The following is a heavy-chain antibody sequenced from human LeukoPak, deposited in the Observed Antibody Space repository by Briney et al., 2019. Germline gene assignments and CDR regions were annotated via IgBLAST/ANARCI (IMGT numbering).Heavy chain of an antibody. Sequence: GGSLRLSCAASGFTFSDYFMSWIRQAPGKGLEWVAYISSSATTIYYADSVKGRFTISRDNSKNTLYLQMNSLRAEDTAVYYCAKGEGRYCSSTSCGTHFDYWGQGTLVTVSS. CDR3: AKGEGRYCSSTSCGTHFDY. D-gene: IGHD2-2*01. J-gene: IGHJ4*02. CDR1: GFTFSDYF. CDR2: ISSSATTI. V-gene: IGHV3-11*04.